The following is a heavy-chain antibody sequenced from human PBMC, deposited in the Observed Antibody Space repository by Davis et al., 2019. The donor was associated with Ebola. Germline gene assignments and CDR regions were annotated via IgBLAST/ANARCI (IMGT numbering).Heavy chain of an antibody. Sequence: GESLKISCKGSGYTFTSYWIAWVRQVPGKGLEWMGSIYPGDSETRYSPSLQGQATISVDKSISTAYLQWSSLKASDIAMYYCARQESLYGSSDYWGQGTLVTVSS. CDR2: IYPGDSET. D-gene: IGHD2/OR15-2a*01. CDR1: GYTFTSYW. V-gene: IGHV5-51*01. J-gene: IGHJ4*02. CDR3: ARQESLYGSSDY.